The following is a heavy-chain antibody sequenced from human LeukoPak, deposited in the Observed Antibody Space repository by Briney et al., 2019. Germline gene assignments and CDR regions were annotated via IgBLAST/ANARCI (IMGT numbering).Heavy chain of an antibody. CDR1: GGSISSGSYY. D-gene: IGHD2-2*01. V-gene: IGHV4-61*02. Sequence: SQTLSLTCTVSGGSISSGSYYWSWIRQPAGKGLEWIGRIYTSGSTNYNPSLKSRVTISVDTSKNQFSLKLSSVTAADTAVYYCARDSAYCSSTSCYSPSTFDYWGQGTLVTVSS. J-gene: IGHJ4*02. CDR2: IYTSGST. CDR3: ARDSAYCSSTSCYSPSTFDY.